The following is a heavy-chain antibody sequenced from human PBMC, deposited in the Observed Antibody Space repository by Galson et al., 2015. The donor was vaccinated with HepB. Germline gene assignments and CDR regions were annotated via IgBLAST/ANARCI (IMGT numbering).Heavy chain of an antibody. D-gene: IGHD4-17*01. CDR3: ARDLTTVTNYYYYFGMDV. J-gene: IGHJ6*02. CDR1: GGTFSSYA. V-gene: IGHV1-69*11. Sequence: SVKVSCKASGGTFSSYAISWVRQAPGQGLEWMGRIIPILGTANYAQKFQGSVTITADESTSTAYMELSSLRSEDTAVYYCARDLTTVTNYYYYFGMDVWGQGTTVTVSS. CDR2: IIPILGTA.